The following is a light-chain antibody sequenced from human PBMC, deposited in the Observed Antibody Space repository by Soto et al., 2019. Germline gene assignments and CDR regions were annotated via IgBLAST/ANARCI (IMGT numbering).Light chain of an antibody. CDR1: QSINNW. CDR3: QQYDSYWT. CDR2: KAS. V-gene: IGKV1-5*03. Sequence: DIQMTHSPSTLSASVGDRVTITCRASQSINNWLAWYQQKPGKAPKLLIYKASTLESGVPSRFSGSGSGTEFTLTISSLQPDDFATYYCQQYDSYWTFGQGTKVEIK. J-gene: IGKJ1*01.